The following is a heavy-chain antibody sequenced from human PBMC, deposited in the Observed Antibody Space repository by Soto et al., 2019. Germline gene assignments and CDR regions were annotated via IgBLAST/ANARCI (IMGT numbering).Heavy chain of an antibody. D-gene: IGHD3-3*01. V-gene: IGHV3-23*04. Sequence: DVRLAESGGGLVXXXXSXXXSCTTSGFXFASFAMTWVRQAPGKGLEWVATISGSDGKTYYADSVKGRFSISRDTSRNTLYLQMNSLRADDTAIYYCAKWSYLDYWGQGTRVTVSS. CDR1: GFXFASFA. CDR3: AKWSYLDY. CDR2: ISGSDGKT. J-gene: IGHJ4*02.